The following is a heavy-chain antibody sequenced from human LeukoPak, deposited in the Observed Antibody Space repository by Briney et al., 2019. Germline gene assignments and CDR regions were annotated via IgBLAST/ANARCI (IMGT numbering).Heavy chain of an antibody. CDR3: ARDRLRDSSGYYPIPEYFQH. Sequence: GASVKVSCKASGHTFTSYGISWVRQAPGQGLEWMGWISAYNGNTNYAQKLQGRVTMTTDTSTSTAYMELRSLRSDDTAVYYCARDRLRDSSGYYPIPEYFQHWGQGTLVTVSS. J-gene: IGHJ1*01. CDR2: ISAYNGNT. V-gene: IGHV1-18*01. CDR1: GHTFTSYG. D-gene: IGHD3-22*01.